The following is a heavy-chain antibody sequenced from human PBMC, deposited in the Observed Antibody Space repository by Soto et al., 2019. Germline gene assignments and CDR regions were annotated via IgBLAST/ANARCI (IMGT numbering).Heavy chain of an antibody. Sequence: PGESLKISCKGSGYSFTSYWIGWVRQMPGKGLEWMGIIYPGDSDTRYSPSFQGQVTISADKSISTAYLQWSSLKVSDTAMYYCAGGGVRGVITRTRDYYGMDAWGQGTTVTVSS. J-gene: IGHJ6*02. CDR3: AGGGVRGVITRTRDYYGMDA. CDR1: GYSFTSYW. D-gene: IGHD3-10*01. V-gene: IGHV5-51*01. CDR2: IYPGDSDT.